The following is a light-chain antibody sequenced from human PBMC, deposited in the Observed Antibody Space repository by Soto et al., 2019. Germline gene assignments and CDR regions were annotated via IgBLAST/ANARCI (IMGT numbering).Light chain of an antibody. Sequence: QSALTQPPSASGSPGQSVTISCTGTSSDVGGYNYVSWYQQHPGKAPKLMIYEVSKRPSGVPDRFSGSKSGNTASLTVSGLQAEDEADYYCSSYEGSNNLFGGGTKVTVL. CDR3: SSYEGSNNL. V-gene: IGLV2-8*01. J-gene: IGLJ3*02. CDR1: SSDVGGYNY. CDR2: EVS.